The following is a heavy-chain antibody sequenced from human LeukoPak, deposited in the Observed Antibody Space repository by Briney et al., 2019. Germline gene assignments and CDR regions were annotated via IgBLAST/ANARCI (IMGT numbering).Heavy chain of an antibody. J-gene: IGHJ6*02. Sequence: SETLSLTCTVSGGSISSHYWSWIRQPPGKGLEWIGYIYYSGTTNYNPSLKSRVTISVDTSKDQFSLKLSSVTAADTAVYYCARGVSTVVTPDYYYYYGMDVWGQGTTVTVSS. D-gene: IGHD4-23*01. CDR3: ARGVSTVVTPDYYYYYGMDV. CDR1: GGSISSHY. CDR2: IYYSGTT. V-gene: IGHV4-59*11.